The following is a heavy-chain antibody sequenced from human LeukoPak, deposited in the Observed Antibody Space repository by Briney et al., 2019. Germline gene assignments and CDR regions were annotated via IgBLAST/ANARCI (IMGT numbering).Heavy chain of an antibody. D-gene: IGHD6-13*01. V-gene: IGHV4-34*01. CDR1: GGSFSGYY. CDR3: ARGKQLVRGGDY. J-gene: IGHJ4*02. Sequence: SETLSLTCAVYGGSFSGYYWSWIRQPPGKGLEWIGEINHSGSTNYNPSLKSRVTISVDTSKNQFSLKLSSVTAADTAVYYCARGKQLVRGGDYWGQGTLVTVSS. CDR2: INHSGST.